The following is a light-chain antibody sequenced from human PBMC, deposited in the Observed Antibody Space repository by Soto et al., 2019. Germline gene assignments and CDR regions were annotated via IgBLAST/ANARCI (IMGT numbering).Light chain of an antibody. V-gene: IGLV2-14*01. Sequence: QSVLTQPASVSGSVGQSITIFCTGSSSDIGDYGYVSWYQQHPGKAPKLMIFEVSNRPSGVSNRFSGSKSGNTASLTISGLQAEDEADYYCSSYTSSSTSYVFGSGTKVTVL. CDR2: EVS. CDR1: SSDIGDYGY. CDR3: SSYTSSSTSYV. J-gene: IGLJ1*01.